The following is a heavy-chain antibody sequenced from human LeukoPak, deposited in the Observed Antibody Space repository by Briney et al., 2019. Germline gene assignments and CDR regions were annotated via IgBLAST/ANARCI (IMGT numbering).Heavy chain of an antibody. J-gene: IGHJ3*02. Sequence: GGSLTLSCAASGFTFSRYWMTWVRQAPGKGPEWVANIKEAGTEKFYVGSVKGRFTISRDNAKNSLYLQMNNLRADDTAVYYCARDADLGATITGGFDIWGQGTMVTVSS. CDR1: GFTFSRYW. CDR2: IKEAGTEK. D-gene: IGHD5-24*01. V-gene: IGHV3-7*01. CDR3: ARDADLGATITGGFDI.